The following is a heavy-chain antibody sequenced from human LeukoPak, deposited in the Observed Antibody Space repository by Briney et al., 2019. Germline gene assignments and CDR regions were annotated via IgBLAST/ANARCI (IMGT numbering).Heavy chain of an antibody. J-gene: IGHJ4*02. V-gene: IGHV3-15*01. CDR1: GFTFSNAW. Sequence: GGSLRLSCAASGFTFSNAWMSWVRQAPGKGLEWVGRIKSKTEGGTTDYAAPVKGRFTISRDDSKNTLYLQMNSLKTEDTAVYYCTTDSRSGSYRWGQGTLVTVSS. CDR2: IKSKTEGGTT. CDR3: TTDSRSGSYR. D-gene: IGHD3-10*01.